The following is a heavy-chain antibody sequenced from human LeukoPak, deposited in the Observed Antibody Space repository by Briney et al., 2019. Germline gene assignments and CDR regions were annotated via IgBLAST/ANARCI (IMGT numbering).Heavy chain of an antibody. D-gene: IGHD3-22*01. J-gene: IGHJ4*02. CDR2: IWYDGSNK. V-gene: IGHV3-33*06. Sequence: GGSLRLSCAASGFTFSSYGMHWVRQAPGKGLEWVAVIWYDGSNKYYADSVKGRFTISRDNSKNTLYLQMNSLRAEDTAVYYCAKTSRVYDSSGYWDYWGQGTLDTVSS. CDR3: AKTSRVYDSSGYWDY. CDR1: GFTFSSYG.